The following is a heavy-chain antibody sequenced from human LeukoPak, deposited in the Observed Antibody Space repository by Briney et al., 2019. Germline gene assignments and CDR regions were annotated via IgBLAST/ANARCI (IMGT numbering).Heavy chain of an antibody. J-gene: IGHJ4*02. D-gene: IGHD3-10*01. V-gene: IGHV4-59*01. CDR3: ARVGDKFDY. Sequence: SETLSLTCTVSGGSISSYYRSWIRQPPGKGLEWIGYIYYSGSTNYNPSLKSRVTISVDTSKNQFSLKLSSVTAADTAVYYCARVGDKFDYWAREPWSPSPQ. CDR1: GGSISSYY. CDR2: IYYSGST.